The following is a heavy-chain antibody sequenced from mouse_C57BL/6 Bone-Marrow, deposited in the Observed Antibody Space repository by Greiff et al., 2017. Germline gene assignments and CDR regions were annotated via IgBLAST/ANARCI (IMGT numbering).Heavy chain of an antibody. Sequence: VQLKQSGPVLVKPGASVKMSCKASGYTFTDYYMNWVKQSHGKSLEWIGVINPYNGGTSYNQKFKGKATLTVDKSSSTAYMELSSLTSEDSAVYYCARHERGAAWFAYWGQGTLVTVSA. CDR3: ARHERGAAWFAY. V-gene: IGHV1-19*01. CDR1: GYTFTDYY. CDR2: INPYNGGT. J-gene: IGHJ3*01.